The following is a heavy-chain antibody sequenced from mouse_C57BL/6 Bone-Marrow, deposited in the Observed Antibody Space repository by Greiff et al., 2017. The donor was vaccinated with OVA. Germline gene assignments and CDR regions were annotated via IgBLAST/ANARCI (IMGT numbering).Heavy chain of an antibody. D-gene: IGHD1-1*01. CDR1: GFTFSDYG. CDR3: ARPYGSSSYWYFDV. J-gene: IGHJ1*03. CDR2: ISSGSSTI. Sequence: EVQGVESGGDLVKPGGSLKLSCAASGFTFSDYGMHWVRQAPEKGLEWVAYISSGSSTIYYADTVKGRFTISRDNAKNTLFLQMTSLRSEDTAMYYCARPYGSSSYWYFDVWGTGTTVTVSS. V-gene: IGHV5-17*01.